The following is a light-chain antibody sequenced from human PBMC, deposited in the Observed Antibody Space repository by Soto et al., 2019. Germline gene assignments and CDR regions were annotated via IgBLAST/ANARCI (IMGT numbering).Light chain of an antibody. V-gene: IGLV2-14*01. Sequence: SALTQPASVSGSPGQSITISCTGTSSDVGGYKYVSWYQQHPGKAPKLMIYEVSNRPSGVSNRFSGSKSGNTASLTISGLQAEDEADYYCSSYTTNTTLVFGGGTKLTVL. J-gene: IGLJ3*02. CDR1: SSDVGGYKY. CDR2: EVS. CDR3: SSYTTNTTLV.